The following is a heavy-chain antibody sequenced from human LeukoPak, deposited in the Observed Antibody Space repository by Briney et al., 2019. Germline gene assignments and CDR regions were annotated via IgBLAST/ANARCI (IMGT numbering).Heavy chain of an antibody. D-gene: IGHD3-3*01. Sequence: PGGSLRLSCAASGLTFSSYAMSWVRQAPGKGPEWVSAISGSGGSTYYADSVKGRFTISRDNSKNTLYLQMNSLRAEDTAVYYCAKGENSITIFGVAMGYWGQGTLVTVSS. CDR1: GLTFSSYA. CDR3: AKGENSITIFGVAMGY. CDR2: ISGSGGST. V-gene: IGHV3-23*01. J-gene: IGHJ4*02.